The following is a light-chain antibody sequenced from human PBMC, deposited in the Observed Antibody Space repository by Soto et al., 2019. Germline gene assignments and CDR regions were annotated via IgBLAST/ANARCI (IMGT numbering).Light chain of an antibody. CDR2: GAS. CDR1: QSLSSSY. CDR3: QQFATSPLT. Sequence: ENVLPPSTGTISLSPVEISTLSFLSSQSLSSSYLAWYQQKPGQAPRLLIYGASSRATGIPDRFSGSGSGTDFTLTISRLEPEDFAVYYCQQFATSPLTCGGGNKGDIK. V-gene: IGKV3-20*01. J-gene: IGKJ4*01.